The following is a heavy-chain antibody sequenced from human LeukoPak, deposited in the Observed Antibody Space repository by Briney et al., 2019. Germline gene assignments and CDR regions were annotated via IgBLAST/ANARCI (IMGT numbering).Heavy chain of an antibody. J-gene: IGHJ4*02. V-gene: IGHV4-30-4*01. D-gene: IGHD3-10*01. CDR1: GGSISSGDYY. CDR2: IYYSGST. CDR3: ARVTGGSGSYYSPLHYYFDY. Sequence: PSQTLSLTCTVSGGSISSGDYYWSWIRRPPGKGLEWIGYIYYSGSTYYNPSLKSRVTISVDTSKNQFSLKLSSVTAADTAVYYCARVTGGSGSYYSPLHYYFDYWGQGTLVTVSS.